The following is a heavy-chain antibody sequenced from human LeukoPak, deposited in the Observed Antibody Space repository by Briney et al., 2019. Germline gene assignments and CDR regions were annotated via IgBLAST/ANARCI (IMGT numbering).Heavy chain of an antibody. CDR3: ARQATTVNWFDP. CDR2: IYPGDSDT. CDR1: GYSFTSYW. Sequence: GESLKISCKGSGYSFTSYWIGWVRQMPGKGLEWMGIIYPGDSDTRYSPSFQGQVTISADKSISTVYLHWSTLKASDTAMYYCARQATTVNWFDPWGQGTLVTVSS. V-gene: IGHV5-51*01. J-gene: IGHJ5*02. D-gene: IGHD4-17*01.